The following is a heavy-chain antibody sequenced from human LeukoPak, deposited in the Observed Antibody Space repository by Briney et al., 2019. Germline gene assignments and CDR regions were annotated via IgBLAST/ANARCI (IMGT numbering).Heavy chain of an antibody. D-gene: IGHD3-10*01. J-gene: IGHJ4*02. CDR2: IYYSGST. Sequence: SETLSLTCTVSGGSISSYYWSWIRQPPGKGLEWIGYIYYSGSTNYNPSLKSRVTISVDTSKNQFSLKLSSVTAADTAVYYCARHSTDYYGSGGEGYFDYWGQGTLVTVSS. CDR1: GGSISSYY. CDR3: ARHSTDYYGSGGEGYFDY. V-gene: IGHV4-59*08.